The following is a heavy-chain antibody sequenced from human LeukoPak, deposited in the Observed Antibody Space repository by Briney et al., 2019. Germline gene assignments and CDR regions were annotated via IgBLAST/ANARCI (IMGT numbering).Heavy chain of an antibody. CDR3: ATSLGPLTEY. D-gene: IGHD7-27*01. CDR2: INSGGSGT. Sequence: GSLRLSCAASGFAFSSNWMHWVRQTPGKGLVWVSRINSGGSGTSYADSVEGRFTISRDNAKNTLYLQMNSLKGEDTAVYYCATSLGPLTEYWGQGTLVTVSS. V-gene: IGHV3-74*01. J-gene: IGHJ4*02. CDR1: GFAFSSNW.